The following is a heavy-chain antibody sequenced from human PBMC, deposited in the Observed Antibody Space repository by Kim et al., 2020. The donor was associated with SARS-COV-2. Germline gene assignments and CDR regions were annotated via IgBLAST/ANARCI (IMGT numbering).Heavy chain of an antibody. V-gene: IGHV1-18*01. CDR3: ARDNLLVRGVMKLYYYGMDV. D-gene: IGHD3-10*01. CDR1: GYTFTSYG. Sequence: ASVKVSCKASGYTFTSYGISWVRQAPGQGLEWMGWISAYNGNTNYAQKLQGRVTMTTDTSTSTAYMELRSLRSDDTAVYYCARDNLLVRGVMKLYYYGMDVWGQGTTVTVSS. CDR2: ISAYNGNT. J-gene: IGHJ6*02.